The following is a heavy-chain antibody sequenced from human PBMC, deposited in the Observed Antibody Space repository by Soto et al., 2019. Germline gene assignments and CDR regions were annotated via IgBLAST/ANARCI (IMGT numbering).Heavy chain of an antibody. CDR1: GFTVSSNY. Sequence: EVQLVESGGGLVQPGGSLRLSCAASGFTVSSNYMSWVRQAPGKGLEWVSVIYGGGSTYYADSVKGRFTISRDNSKNTLYLQMNSLRAEDTAVYYCASEGYGGNSGIDYWGQGTLVTVSS. CDR3: ASEGYGGNSGIDY. D-gene: IGHD4-17*01. V-gene: IGHV3-66*01. J-gene: IGHJ4*02. CDR2: IYGGGST.